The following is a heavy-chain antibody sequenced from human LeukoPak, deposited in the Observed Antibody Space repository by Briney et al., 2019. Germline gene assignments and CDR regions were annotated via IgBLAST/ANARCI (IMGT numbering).Heavy chain of an antibody. V-gene: IGHV4-34*01. CDR3: ASRSYNRDY. CDR1: GGSFSGYY. Sequence: SETLSLTCAVYGGSFSGYYWSWVRQPPGKGLEWIGEINHSGSTNYNPSLKSRVTISVDTSKNQFSLKLSSVTAADTAVYYCASRSYNRDYWGQGTLVTVSS. J-gene: IGHJ4*02. D-gene: IGHD1-1*01. CDR2: INHSGST.